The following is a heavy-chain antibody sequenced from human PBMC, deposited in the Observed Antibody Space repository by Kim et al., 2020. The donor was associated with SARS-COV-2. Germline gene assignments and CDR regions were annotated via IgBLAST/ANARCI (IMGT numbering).Heavy chain of an antibody. D-gene: IGHD2-15*01. CDR3: ARQGYCSGGSCYSDYYGMDV. CDR2: IYYSGST. CDR1: GGSISSYY. J-gene: IGHJ6*02. V-gene: IGHV4-59*08. Sequence: SETLSLTCTVSGGSISSYYWRWIRQPPGKGLEWIGYIYYSGSTNYNPSLKSRVTISVDTSKNQFSLKLSSVTAADTAVYYCARQGYCSGGSCYSDYYGMDVWGQGTTVTVSS.